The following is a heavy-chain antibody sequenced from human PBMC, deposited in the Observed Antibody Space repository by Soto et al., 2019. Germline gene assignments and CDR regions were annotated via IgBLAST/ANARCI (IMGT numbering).Heavy chain of an antibody. V-gene: IGHV3-21*01. D-gene: IGHD4-17*01. CDR1: GFTFSTYN. Sequence: PGGSLRLSCAASGFTFSTYNMNWVRQAPGKGLEWVSSISSSSSYIYYADSVKGRFTISRDNAKNSLYLQMNNLRAEDTAVYYCARGGVTTYVQLTWGQGTLVTVSS. CDR3: ARGGVTTYVQLT. CDR2: ISSSSSYI. J-gene: IGHJ5*02.